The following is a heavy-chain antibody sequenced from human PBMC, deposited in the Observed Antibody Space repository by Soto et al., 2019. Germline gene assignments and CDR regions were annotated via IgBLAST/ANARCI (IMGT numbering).Heavy chain of an antibody. CDR2: ISSTTNYI. V-gene: IGHV3-21*06. CDR3: ARESEDLTSNFDY. CDR1: GFTFTRYS. J-gene: IGHJ4*02. Sequence: PGGSLRLSGAASGFTFTRYSMNWVRQAPGKGLEWVSSISSTTNYIYYGDSMKGRFTISRDNAKNSLYLEMNSLRAEDTAVYYCARESEDLTSNFDYCGQGNLVTVSS.